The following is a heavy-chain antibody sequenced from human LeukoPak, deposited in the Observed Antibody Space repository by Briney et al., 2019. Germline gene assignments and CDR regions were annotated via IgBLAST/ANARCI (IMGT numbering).Heavy chain of an antibody. CDR1: GFTFSDFA. CDR2: IVGYGGSA. J-gene: IGHJ4*02. Sequence: GGSLRLSCAASGFTFSDFAMNWVRQAPGKGLEWVSEIVGYGGSAFYADSVKGRFTISRDNSKNTLYLQMNILRAEDTAIYYCAKAGYGSGSFYTKNFDYWGQGTLVTVSS. V-gene: IGHV3-23*01. CDR3: AKAGYGSGSFYTKNFDY. D-gene: IGHD3-10*01.